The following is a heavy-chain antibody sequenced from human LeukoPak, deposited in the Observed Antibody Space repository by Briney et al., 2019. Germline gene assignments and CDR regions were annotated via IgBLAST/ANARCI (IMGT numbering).Heavy chain of an antibody. V-gene: IGHV3-7*01. CDR2: IKQDGSKK. CDR1: GFIFTNYW. Sequence: GGFLRLSCSASGFIFTNYWMSWVRQGPGKGLEWVADIKQDGSKKYYADSVKGRLTISRDNAKNSLYLQLNSLRAEDTAVYYCARDYYDKSGYSHDYWGQGTMVTVSS. D-gene: IGHD3-22*01. J-gene: IGHJ4*02. CDR3: ARDYYDKSGYSHDY.